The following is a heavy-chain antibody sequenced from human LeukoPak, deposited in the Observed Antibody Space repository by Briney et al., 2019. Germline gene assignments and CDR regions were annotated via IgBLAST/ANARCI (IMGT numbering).Heavy chain of an antibody. Sequence: PGGSLRLSCAASGFTFSSYAMSWVRQAPGKGLEWVSSISSSSSYIYYADSVKGRFTISRDNAKNSLYLQMNSLRAEDTAVYYCARDPEPTYDFWSGYYPRAFDIWGQGTMVTVSS. CDR1: GFTFSSYA. J-gene: IGHJ3*02. V-gene: IGHV3-21*01. CDR2: ISSSSSYI. D-gene: IGHD3-3*01. CDR3: ARDPEPTYDFWSGYYPRAFDI.